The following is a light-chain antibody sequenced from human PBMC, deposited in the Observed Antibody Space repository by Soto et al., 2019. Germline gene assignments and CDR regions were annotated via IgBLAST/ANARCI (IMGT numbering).Light chain of an antibody. J-gene: IGKJ1*01. CDR1: QNIRIY. CDR3: QQSYNHPLT. V-gene: IGKV1-39*01. Sequence: DIQMTQSPSSLSSSVGDRVTITCRASQNIRIYLNCYQQNPGKAPHLLIYGASSFQSRVPSRVSGSPSGADYTLTINCLQPDGFATYDGQQSYNHPLTCGQGTKV. CDR2: GAS.